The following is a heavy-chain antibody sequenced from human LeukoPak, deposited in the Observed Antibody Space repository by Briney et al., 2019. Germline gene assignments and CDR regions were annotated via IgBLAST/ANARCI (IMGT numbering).Heavy chain of an antibody. D-gene: IGHD1-26*01. CDR1: GYRFTSYW. J-gene: IGHJ5*02. V-gene: IGHV5-10-1*01. CDR3: ARHVGATIFDP. CDR2: IDPSDSYT. Sequence: GESLKISCQGSGYRFTSYWISWVRQLPGKGLEWMGRIDPSDSYTNYSPSFQGHVTISVDKSISTAYLQWSSLKASDTAMYYCARHVGATIFDPWGQGTLVTVSS.